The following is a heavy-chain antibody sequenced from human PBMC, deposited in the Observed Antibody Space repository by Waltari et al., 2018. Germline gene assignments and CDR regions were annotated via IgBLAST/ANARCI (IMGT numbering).Heavy chain of an antibody. CDR2: LYHSGTT. CDR3: ARVHSVSYAQASWFDP. Sequence: QVQLQESGPGLLKPSEPLSLTCAVSGYSISSGYYWGWIRHPPEAGLEWIGSLYHSGTTYYNPSLKSRVTMSLDTSKNQFSLKLSSVTAADTAVYYCARVHSVSYAQASWFDPWGQGTLVTVSS. V-gene: IGHV4-38-2*01. CDR1: GYSISSGYY. J-gene: IGHJ5*02. D-gene: IGHD1-26*01.